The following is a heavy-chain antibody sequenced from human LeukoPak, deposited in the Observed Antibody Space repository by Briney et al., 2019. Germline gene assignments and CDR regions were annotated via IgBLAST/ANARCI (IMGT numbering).Heavy chain of an antibody. D-gene: IGHD6-6*01. CDR3: ARVMYYSSSPPHGMDV. CDR1: GGSISSSNW. CDR2: IYHSGST. V-gene: IGHV4-4*02. J-gene: IGHJ6*02. Sequence: PSETLSLTCAVSGGSISSSNWWSWVRQPPGKGLEWIGEIYHSGSTNYNPSLKSRVTISVDKSKNQFSLKLSSVTAADTAVYYCARVMYYSSSPPHGMDVWGQGTTVTVSS.